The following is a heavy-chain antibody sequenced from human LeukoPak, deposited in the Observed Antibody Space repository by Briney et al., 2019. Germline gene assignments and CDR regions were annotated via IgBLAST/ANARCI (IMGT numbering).Heavy chain of an antibody. CDR3: ARDPPAKCSSTSCFTSYLGY. CDR2: INPNSGGT. D-gene: IGHD2-2*01. CDR1: GYTFTGYY. J-gene: IGHJ4*02. V-gene: IGHV1-2*02. Sequence: ASVKVSCKASGYTFTGYYMRWVRQAPGQGLEWMGWINPNSGGTNYAQKFQGRVTMTRDTSISTAYMELSRLRSDDTAVYNCARDPPAKCSSTSCFTSYLGYWGQGTLLTVSS.